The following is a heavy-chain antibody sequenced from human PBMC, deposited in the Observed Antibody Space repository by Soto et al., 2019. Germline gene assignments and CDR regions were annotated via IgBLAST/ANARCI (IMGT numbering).Heavy chain of an antibody. Sequence: VQLVESGGGVFQPGRSLRLSCAASGFTFSDYAMHWVRQAPGKGLEWVAVVSHDGRNTHYADSVKGRFTISRDSSKNTVPLEMTSLRAEDTAVYYCAKGGRQWLVTSDFNYWGQGALVTVSS. D-gene: IGHD6-19*01. CDR2: VSHDGRNT. CDR1: GFTFSDYA. CDR3: AKGGRQWLVTSDFNY. V-gene: IGHV3-30*18. J-gene: IGHJ4*02.